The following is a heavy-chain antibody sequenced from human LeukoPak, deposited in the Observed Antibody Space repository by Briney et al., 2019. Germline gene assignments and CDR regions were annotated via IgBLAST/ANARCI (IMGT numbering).Heavy chain of an antibody. V-gene: IGHV3-7*05. CDR2: IKQDGSEK. Sequence: GGFLRLSCAASGFTFSSYWMSWVRQAPGKGLEWVANIKQDGSEKYYVDSVKGRFTISRDNAKNSLYLQMNSLRAEDTAVYYCARVSYYDSSGFPSPYYYYGMDVWGQGTTVTVSS. CDR1: GFTFSSYW. J-gene: IGHJ6*02. D-gene: IGHD3-22*01. CDR3: ARVSYYDSSGFPSPYYYYGMDV.